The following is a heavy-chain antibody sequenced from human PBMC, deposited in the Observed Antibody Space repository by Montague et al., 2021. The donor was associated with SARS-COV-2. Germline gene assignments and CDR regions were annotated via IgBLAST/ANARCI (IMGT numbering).Heavy chain of an antibody. J-gene: IGHJ4*02. D-gene: IGHD3-9*01. CDR2: ISSSSSYI. Sequence: SLRLSCAASGFTSSSYSMNWVRQAPGKGLEWVSSISSSSSYIYYADSVKGRFTISRDNAKNSLYLQMNSLRAEDTAVYYCARDMYYDILTGYYTYWGQGTLVTVSS. V-gene: IGHV3-21*01. CDR3: ARDMYYDILTGYYTY. CDR1: GFTSSSYS.